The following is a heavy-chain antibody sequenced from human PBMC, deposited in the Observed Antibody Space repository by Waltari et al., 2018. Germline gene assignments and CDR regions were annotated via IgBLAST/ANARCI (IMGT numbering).Heavy chain of an antibody. Sequence: QVQLQESGPGLVKPSQTLSLTCTVSGGSISSGSYYWSWIRQPAGQGLEWIGRIYTSGTTNYNPSLKSRVTISVETSKNQFSLKLSSVTAADTAVYYCARGVVVPAASYYYYYYMDVWGKGTTVTVSS. V-gene: IGHV4-61*02. J-gene: IGHJ6*03. D-gene: IGHD2-2*01. CDR1: GGSISSGSYY. CDR3: ARGVVVPAASYYYYYYMDV. CDR2: IYTSGTT.